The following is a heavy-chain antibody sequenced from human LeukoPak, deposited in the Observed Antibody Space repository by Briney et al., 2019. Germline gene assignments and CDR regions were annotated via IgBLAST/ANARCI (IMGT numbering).Heavy chain of an antibody. CDR2: ISSSSSYI. D-gene: IGHD3-22*01. CDR1: GFTFSSYS. V-gene: IGHV3-21*04. J-gene: IGHJ4*02. CDR3: ARDLWVGGYYYFDY. Sequence: GGSLRLSCAASGFTFSSYSMNWVRQAPGKGLEWVSSISSSSSYIYYADSVKGRFTISRDNSKNTLYLQMNSLRAEDTAVYYCARDLWVGGYYYFDYWGQGTLVTVSS.